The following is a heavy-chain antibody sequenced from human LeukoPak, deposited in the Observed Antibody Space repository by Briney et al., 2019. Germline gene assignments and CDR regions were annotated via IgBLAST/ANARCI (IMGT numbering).Heavy chain of an antibody. D-gene: IGHD3-10*01. J-gene: IGHJ4*02. Sequence: GASVPVSFKASGYTFISYAMHWVRQAPGQRLEWMGWINAGNGNTKYSQKFQGRVTITRDTSASTAYMELSSMRSEDTAVYYCARSRWFGEFLFDYWGQGTLVTVSS. CDR1: GYTFISYA. V-gene: IGHV1-3*01. CDR3: ARSRWFGEFLFDY. CDR2: INAGNGNT.